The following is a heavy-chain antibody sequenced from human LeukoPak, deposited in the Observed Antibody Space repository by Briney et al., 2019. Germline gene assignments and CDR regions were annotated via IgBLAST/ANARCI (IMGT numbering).Heavy chain of an antibody. CDR2: ISGSGGST. V-gene: IGHV3-23*01. Sequence: GGSLRLSCAASGFTFSSYAMSWVRQAPGKGLEWVSAISGSGGSTHYADSVKGRITISRDNSKNTLYLQMNSLRAEDTAVYYCAKDFLGGPSYYYYYYMDVWGKGTTVTVSS. CDR1: GFTFSSYA. CDR3: AKDFLGGPSYYYYYYMDV. J-gene: IGHJ6*03.